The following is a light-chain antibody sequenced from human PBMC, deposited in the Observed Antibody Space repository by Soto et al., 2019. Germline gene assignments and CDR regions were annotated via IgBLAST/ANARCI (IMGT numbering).Light chain of an antibody. CDR1: QGISNS. J-gene: IGKJ3*01. Sequence: DIQMTQSPSSLSASVGDTVTITCRASQGISNSLAWFQQKPGRVPQFLLYPASTLQPAGPPRFSGSGSGTDFTLTISSLQPEDVATYDCQNYNSAPLTFGPGTRVESK. V-gene: IGKV1-27*01. CDR2: PAS. CDR3: QNYNSAPLT.